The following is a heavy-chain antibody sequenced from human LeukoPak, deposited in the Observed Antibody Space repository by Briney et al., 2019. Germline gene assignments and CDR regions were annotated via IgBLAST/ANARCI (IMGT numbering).Heavy chain of an antibody. J-gene: IGHJ5*02. Sequence: GGSLRLSCAASGFTFSDYSFNWVRQAPGKGLEWLSYISSSSGTIYYADSVRGRFTISRDNAKNSLYLQMNSLRAEDTAVYYCARDLNRFDPWGQGTLVTVSS. CDR1: GFTFSDYS. V-gene: IGHV3-48*04. CDR2: ISSSSGTI. CDR3: ARDLNRFDP.